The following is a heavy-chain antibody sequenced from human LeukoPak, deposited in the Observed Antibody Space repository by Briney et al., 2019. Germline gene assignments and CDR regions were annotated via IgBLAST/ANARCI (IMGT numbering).Heavy chain of an antibody. Sequence: GASVKVSCKASGGTFSSYAISWVRQAPGQGLEWMGRIIPIFGTANYAQKFQGRVTITTDESTSTAYMELSSLRSEDTAVYYCASLYCGGDCYSGGSGYFDYWGQGTLVTVSS. J-gene: IGHJ4*02. D-gene: IGHD2-21*02. CDR3: ASLYCGGDCYSGGSGYFDY. CDR2: IIPIFGTA. V-gene: IGHV1-69*05. CDR1: GGTFSSYA.